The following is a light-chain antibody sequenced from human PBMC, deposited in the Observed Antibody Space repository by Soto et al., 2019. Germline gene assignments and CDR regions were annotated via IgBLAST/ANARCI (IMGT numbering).Light chain of an antibody. CDR3: NSYTSRSTYV. CDR1: STDVGGYDC. J-gene: IGLJ1*01. CDR2: NVS. V-gene: IGLV2-14*01. Sequence: QSVLTQPASVSGSPGQSITISCTGTSTDVGGYDCVSWYQQYPGKAPKLMIYNVSIRPSEISNRFSGSKSGSTASLTISGLQAEDEADYYCNSYTSRSTYVFGTGTKLTVL.